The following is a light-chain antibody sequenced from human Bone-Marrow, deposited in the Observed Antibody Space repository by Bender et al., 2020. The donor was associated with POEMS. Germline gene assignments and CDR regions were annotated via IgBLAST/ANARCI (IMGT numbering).Light chain of an antibody. V-gene: IGLV2-11*01. Sequence: QSALTQPRSVSGSPGQSVTISCTGTSSDVGRYNYVSWYQHHPGKAPKIIIYEVSKRPSGVPDRFSGSKSGNAASLTISGLQADDEGDYYCCSYAGTYIVRFGEGTTPTVL. J-gene: IGLJ2*01. CDR1: SSDVGRYNY. CDR3: CSYAGTYIVR. CDR2: EVS.